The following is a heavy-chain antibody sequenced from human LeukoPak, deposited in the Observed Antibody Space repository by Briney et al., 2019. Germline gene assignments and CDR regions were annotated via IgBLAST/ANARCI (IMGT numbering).Heavy chain of an antibody. J-gene: IGHJ4*02. D-gene: IGHD6-13*01. CDR2: IKQDGSDK. CDR3: ARVIPAYSSSWYRAQLLGYFDY. Sequence: GGSLRLSCAASGFTFSSYWMSWVRQAPGKGLEWVANIKQDGSDKYYVDSVKGRFTISRDNARNSLFLQMNSLRAEDTAVYYCARVIPAYSSSWYRAQLLGYFDYWGQGTLVTVSS. V-gene: IGHV3-7*04. CDR1: GFTFSSYW.